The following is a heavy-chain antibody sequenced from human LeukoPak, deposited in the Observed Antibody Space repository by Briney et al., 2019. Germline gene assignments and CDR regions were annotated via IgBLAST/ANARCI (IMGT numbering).Heavy chain of an antibody. Sequence: PGGSLRLSCAASGFTFSSAWMTWVRQAPGKGLEWVGRIKSKTDGGTTEFAAPVKGRFTISRDDSKNTLFLQMNSLKTDDTAVYYCTTALTHNFDYWGQGTLVTVSS. J-gene: IGHJ4*02. CDR3: TTALTHNFDY. V-gene: IGHV3-15*01. CDR1: GFTFSSAW. CDR2: IKSKTDGGTT.